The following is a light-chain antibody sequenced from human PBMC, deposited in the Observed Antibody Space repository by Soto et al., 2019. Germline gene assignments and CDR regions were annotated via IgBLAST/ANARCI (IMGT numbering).Light chain of an antibody. J-gene: IGKJ4*01. V-gene: IGKV3-15*01. Sequence: EVGMTQSPATLSVFPGERVTLSCRASESVGSNLAWYQQNPGQAPRLLIYGASTRATGVPARFSGSGSGTEFTLTISSLQSEDFALYYCQQYNNWLTFGGGTKVEIE. CDR1: ESVGSN. CDR3: QQYNNWLT. CDR2: GAS.